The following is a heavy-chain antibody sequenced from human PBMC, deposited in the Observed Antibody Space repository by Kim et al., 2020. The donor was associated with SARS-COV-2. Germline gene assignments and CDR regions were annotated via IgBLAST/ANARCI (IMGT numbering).Heavy chain of an antibody. CDR3: AAVNYGDYARGA. J-gene: IGHJ5*02. D-gene: IGHD4-17*01. CDR2: INHSGST. CDR1: GGSFSGYY. Sequence: SETLSLTCAVYGGSFSGYYWSWIRQPPGKGLEWIGEINHSGSTNYNPSLKSRVTISVDTSKNQFSLKLSSVTAADTAVYYCAAVNYGDYARGAWGQGTLVTVSS. V-gene: IGHV4-34*01.